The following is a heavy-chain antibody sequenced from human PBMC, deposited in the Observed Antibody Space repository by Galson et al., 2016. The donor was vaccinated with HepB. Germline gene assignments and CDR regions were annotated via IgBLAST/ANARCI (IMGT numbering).Heavy chain of an antibody. J-gene: IGHJ4*02. CDR1: GFTFSAYA. Sequence: SLRLSCAASGFTFSAYAMPWVRQTPGKGLEWVSAISGRADTTYYADSVKGRFTVSRDNSKNTLSLEMNNLRADDTAIYYCAKVMARTGYYFAPSFDSWGQGTLVTVSS. D-gene: IGHD3/OR15-3a*01. CDR2: ISGRADTT. V-gene: IGHV3-23*01. CDR3: AKVMARTGYYFAPSFDS.